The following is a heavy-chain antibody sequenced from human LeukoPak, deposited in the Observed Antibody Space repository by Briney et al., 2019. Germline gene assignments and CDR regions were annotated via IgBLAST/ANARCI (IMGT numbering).Heavy chain of an antibody. J-gene: IGHJ4*02. CDR2: FDSERGDT. V-gene: IGHV1-24*01. CDR3: ARAPYSGYDKGFDY. D-gene: IGHD5-12*01. CDR1: GYSVSELS. Sequence: GPVKVSCKVSGYSVSELSMHWVRQAPGKGLEWMGGFDSERGDTVYAQKFQGRVTITADESTSTAYMELSSLRSEDTAVYYCARAPYSGYDKGFDYWGQGTLVTVSS.